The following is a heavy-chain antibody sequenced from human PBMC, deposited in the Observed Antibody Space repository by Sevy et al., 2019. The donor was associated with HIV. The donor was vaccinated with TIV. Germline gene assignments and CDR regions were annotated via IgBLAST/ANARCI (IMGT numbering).Heavy chain of an antibody. J-gene: IGHJ4*02. V-gene: IGHV3-30*18. CDR2: ISYDGSNK. CDR1: GFTFSSYG. Sequence: GGSLRLSCAASGFTFSSYGMHWVRQAPGKGLEWVAVISYDGSNKYYADSVKGRFTISRDNSKNTLYLQMNSLRAEDTAVYYCAKDLMAVAGTENFDYWGQGTLVTVSS. D-gene: IGHD6-19*01. CDR3: AKDLMAVAGTENFDY.